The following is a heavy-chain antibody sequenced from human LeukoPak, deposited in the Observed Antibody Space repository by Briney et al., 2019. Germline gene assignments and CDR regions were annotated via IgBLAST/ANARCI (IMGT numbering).Heavy chain of an antibody. D-gene: IGHD1-14*01. J-gene: IGHJ4*02. Sequence: GGSLRLSCAASGFTLSSYWMSWVRQAPGKGLEWVANIKQDGSEKYYVDSVKGRFTISRDNAKNSLYLQMNSLRAEDTAVYYCARASGFDYWGQGTLVTVPS. CDR3: ARASGFDY. CDR1: GFTLSSYW. V-gene: IGHV3-7*01. CDR2: IKQDGSEK.